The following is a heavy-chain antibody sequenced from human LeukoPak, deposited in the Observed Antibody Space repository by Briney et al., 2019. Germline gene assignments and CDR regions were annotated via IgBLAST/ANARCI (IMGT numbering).Heavy chain of an antibody. J-gene: IGHJ4*02. CDR3: AKDWQSSYYYDSSGYYFDY. D-gene: IGHD3-22*01. V-gene: IGHV3-23*01. CDR1: GFTFSSYG. Sequence: GGSLRLSCAASGFTFSSYGMSWVRQAPGKGLEWVSAISGSGGSTYYADSVKGRFTISRDNSKNTLYLQMNSLRAEDTAVYYCAKDWQSSYYYDSSGYYFDYWGQGTLVTVSS. CDR2: ISGSGGST.